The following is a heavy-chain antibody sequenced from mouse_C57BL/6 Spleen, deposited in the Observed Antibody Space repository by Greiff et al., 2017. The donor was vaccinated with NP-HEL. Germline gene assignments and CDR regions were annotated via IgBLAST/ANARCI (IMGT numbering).Heavy chain of an antibody. V-gene: IGHV1-76*01. CDR2: IYPGSGNT. CDR3: ARAGKGMDY. CDR1: GYTFTDYY. Sequence: QVQLQQSGAELVRPGASVKLSCKASGYTFTDYYINWVKQRPGQGLEWIARIYPGSGNTYYNEKFKGKATLTAEKSSSTAYMQLSSLTSEDSAVYFCARAGKGMDYWGQGTSVTVSS. J-gene: IGHJ4*01.